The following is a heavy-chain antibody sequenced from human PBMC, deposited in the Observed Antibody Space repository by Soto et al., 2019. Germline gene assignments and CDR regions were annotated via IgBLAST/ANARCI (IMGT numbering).Heavy chain of an antibody. Sequence: SDSLSPSYTVSAVRFSNDHCSWSGQPPTKGLEWLGVINHDGSPNYNPSLNSRVTIPVDTSKNLLSLEVSSVTAVHRAVYYCVIKYSSVSYLRALWGQGTLFTVS. V-gene: IGHV4-34*01. CDR2: INHDGSP. D-gene: IGHD3-22*01. J-gene: IGHJ4*02. CDR3: VIKYSSVSYLRAL. CDR1: AVRFSNDH.